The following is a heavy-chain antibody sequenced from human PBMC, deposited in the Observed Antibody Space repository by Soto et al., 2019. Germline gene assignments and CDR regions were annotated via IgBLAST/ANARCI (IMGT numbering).Heavy chain of an antibody. CDR3: PYYYDRSGSYKFGS. D-gene: IGHD3-22*01. Sequence: EVQLVESGGGLVKPGGSLRLSCAASGFSFSNAWMNWVRQVPGKGLEWVGRIKSKTDGGTTDYAAPVKGRFTISRDDSKNTLYVQMNSLKTEDTAVYYCPYYYDRSGSYKFGSWGQGTLVTVSS. CDR2: IKSKTDGGTT. CDR1: GFSFSNAW. J-gene: IGHJ5*02. V-gene: IGHV3-15*07.